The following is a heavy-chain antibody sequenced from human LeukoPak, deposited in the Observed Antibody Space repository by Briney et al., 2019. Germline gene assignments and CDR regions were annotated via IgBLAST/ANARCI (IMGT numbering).Heavy chain of an antibody. V-gene: IGHV4-30-4*07. J-gene: IGHJ4*02. CDR3: ARDRSGYDWGGFFDY. Sequence: SETLSLTCAVSGASISDGGYSWGWIRQPPGKGLEWMGYIYFSGAPYYNPSLEGRFTISGDMSKNQFSLKLSSVTAADTAVYYCARDRSGYDWGGFFDYWGQGTLVTVSS. CDR2: IYFSGAP. CDR1: GASISDGGYS. D-gene: IGHD5-12*01.